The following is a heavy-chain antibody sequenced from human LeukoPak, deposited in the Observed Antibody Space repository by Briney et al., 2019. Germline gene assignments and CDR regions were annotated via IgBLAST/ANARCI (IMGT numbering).Heavy chain of an antibody. D-gene: IGHD5-18*01. CDR2: INHSGST. J-gene: IGHJ6*03. V-gene: IGHV4-34*01. CDR1: GGSFSGYY. Sequence: SETLSLTCAVYGGSFSGYYWSWIRQPPGKGLEWIGEINHSGSTNYNPSLKSRVTISVDTSKNQFSLKLSSVTAADTAVYYCARVDTAMVYYYYYMDVWGKGTTVTVSS. CDR3: ARVDTAMVYYYYYMDV.